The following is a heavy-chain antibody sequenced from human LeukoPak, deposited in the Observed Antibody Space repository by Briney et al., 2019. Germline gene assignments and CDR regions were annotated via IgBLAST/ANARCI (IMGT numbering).Heavy chain of an antibody. V-gene: IGHV1-46*01. CDR2: INPSGGST. CDR3: AREILGYCSSTSCYRAGFDP. CDR1: GYTFTSYY. J-gene: IGHJ5*02. D-gene: IGHD2-2*02. Sequence: ASVKDSCKASGYTFTSYYMHWVRQAPGQGLEWMGIINPSGGSTSYAQKFQGRVTMTRDTSTSTVYMELSRLRSDDTAVYYCAREILGYCSSTSCYRAGFDPWGQGTLVTVSS.